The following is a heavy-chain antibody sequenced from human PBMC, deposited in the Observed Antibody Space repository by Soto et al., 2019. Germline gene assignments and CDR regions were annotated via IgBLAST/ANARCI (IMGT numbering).Heavy chain of an antibody. D-gene: IGHD6-13*01. CDR3: AKHFASGWSRRDGLDN. CDR2: VSGSGAST. Sequence: VQLLESGGGLVQPGGSLRLSCAASGFTFSQYAMSWVRQAPGKGLEWVSIVSGSGASTTYADSVKGRFAISRDNSKNMLYLQMNSLSIDDTAVYYCAKHFASGWSRRDGLDNWGQGTMVTVSS. V-gene: IGHV3-23*01. CDR1: GFTFSQYA. J-gene: IGHJ3*02.